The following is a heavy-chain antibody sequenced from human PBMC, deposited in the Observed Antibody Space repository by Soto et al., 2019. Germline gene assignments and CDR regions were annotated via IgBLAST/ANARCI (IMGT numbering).Heavy chain of an antibody. CDR3: ARAAIIAARPGYYYYMDV. D-gene: IGHD6-6*01. Sequence: SQTLSLTCVISGDSVSSNSAAWNWIRQSPSRGLEWLGRTYYRSKWYNDYAVSVKSRITINPDTSKNQFSLQLNSVTPEDTAVNYCARAAIIAARPGYYYYMDVWGKGTTVTVSS. CDR2: TYYRSKWYN. J-gene: IGHJ6*03. CDR1: GDSVSSNSAA. V-gene: IGHV6-1*01.